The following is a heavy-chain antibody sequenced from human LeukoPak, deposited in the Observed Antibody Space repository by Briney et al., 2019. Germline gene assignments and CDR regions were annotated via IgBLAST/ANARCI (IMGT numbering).Heavy chain of an antibody. CDR3: ASENPHAFDI. CDR1: GFIFSNYA. V-gene: IGHV3-30*04. CDR2: ITYDGSNK. Sequence: GGSLRLSCAASGFIFSNYAMHWVRQAPGKGLEWVAVITYDGSNKYYADSVKGRFTISRDNSKNTLYLQVNGLRTDDTAVYYCASENPHAFDIWGQGTMVTVSS. J-gene: IGHJ3*02.